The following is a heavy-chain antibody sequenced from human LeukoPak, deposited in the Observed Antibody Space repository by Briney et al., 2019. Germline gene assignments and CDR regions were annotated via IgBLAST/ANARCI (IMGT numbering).Heavy chain of an antibody. D-gene: IGHD3-10*01. CDR3: WRDRGGTGVHYFDY. CDR1: GYTFTGYY. V-gene: IGHV1-2*02. Sequence: ASVKVSCKASGYTFTGYYIHWVRQAPGQGLERMGWINPNSGCTSYAQKFQGRVPMTRDQSQSTAYTELSRLRTDDTAVYYCWRDRGGTGVHYFDYWGQGTLVTVSS. CDR2: INPNSGCT. J-gene: IGHJ4*02.